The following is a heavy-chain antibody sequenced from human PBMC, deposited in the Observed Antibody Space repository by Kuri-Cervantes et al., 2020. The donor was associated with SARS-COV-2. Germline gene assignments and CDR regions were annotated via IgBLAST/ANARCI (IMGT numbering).Heavy chain of an antibody. J-gene: IGHJ5*02. CDR2: IKQDGSEK. Sequence: GESLKISCAASGFTFSSYWMSWVRQAPGKGLEWVANIKQDGSEKYYVDSVKGRFTISRDNAKNSLYLQMNSLRAEDTAVYYCARDYVRGFDPWGQGTLVTVSS. CDR3: ARDYVRGFDP. V-gene: IGHV3-7*03. D-gene: IGHD3-16*01. CDR1: GFTFSSYW.